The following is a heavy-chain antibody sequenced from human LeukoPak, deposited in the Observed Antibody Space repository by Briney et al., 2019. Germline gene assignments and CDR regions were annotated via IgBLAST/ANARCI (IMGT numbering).Heavy chain of an antibody. CDR1: GYTFTGYY. V-gene: IGHV1-2*02. CDR3: ARSMFGDTAMAIY. Sequence: GASVKVSCKASGYTFTGYYMHWVRQAPGQGLEWMGWINPNSGGTNYAQKFQGRVTITADESTSTAYMELSSLRSEDTAVYYCARSMFGDTAMAIYWGQGTLVTVSS. J-gene: IGHJ4*02. D-gene: IGHD5-18*01. CDR2: INPNSGGT.